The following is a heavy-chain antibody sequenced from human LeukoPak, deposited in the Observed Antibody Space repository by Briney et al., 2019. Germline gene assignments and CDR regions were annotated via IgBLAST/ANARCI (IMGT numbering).Heavy chain of an antibody. CDR2: IYYSGST. CDR1: DDSVSSYY. J-gene: IGHJ4*02. CDR3: ARVTGYVMEDYFDY. D-gene: IGHD6-13*01. Sequence: SETLSLTCTVSDDSVSSYYWSWIRQPPGKGLEWIGYIYYSGSTNYNPSLKSRVTISVDTSKNQFSLRLSSVTAADTAVYYCARVTGYVMEDYFDYWGQGTLVTVSS. V-gene: IGHV4-59*02.